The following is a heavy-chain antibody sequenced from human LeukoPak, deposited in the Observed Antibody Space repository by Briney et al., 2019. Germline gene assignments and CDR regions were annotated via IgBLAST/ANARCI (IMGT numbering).Heavy chain of an antibody. CDR2: IYYSGST. Sequence: SETLSLTCTVSGGSISSSSYYWGWIRQPPGKGLEWIGSIYYSGSTYYNPSLKSRVTISVDTSKNQFSLKLSSVTAADTAVYYCASVRITMVRGVPWWFDPWGQGTLVTVSS. D-gene: IGHD3-10*01. J-gene: IGHJ5*02. CDR3: ASVRITMVRGVPWWFDP. CDR1: GGSISSSSYY. V-gene: IGHV4-39*07.